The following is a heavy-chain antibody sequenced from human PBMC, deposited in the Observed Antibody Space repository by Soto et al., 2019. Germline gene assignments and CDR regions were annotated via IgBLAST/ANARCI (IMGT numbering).Heavy chain of an antibody. D-gene: IGHD3-10*01. Sequence: ASVKVSCKASGYTFTSYYMHWVRQAPGQGLEWMGIINPSGGSTSYAQKFQGRVTMTRDTSTNTAYLQWSTLKASDTAMYYCARHVADIMVRDGGGFEVWGQGTLVTVSS. V-gene: IGHV1-46*01. CDR1: GYTFTSYY. J-gene: IGHJ3*01. CDR3: ARHVADIMVRDGGGFEV. CDR2: INPSGGST.